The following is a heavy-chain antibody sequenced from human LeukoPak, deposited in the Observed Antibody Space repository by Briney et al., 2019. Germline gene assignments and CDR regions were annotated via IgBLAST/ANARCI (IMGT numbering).Heavy chain of an antibody. Sequence: GGSLRLSCAASGFTFSRYWMHWVRQAPGKGLEWVSPISGDGGSTYYADSVKGRFTISRDNSKDSLYLQMNSLRTEVTALYYCAKDGAAYYYDSSGYYLDYWGQGTLVTVSS. J-gene: IGHJ4*02. D-gene: IGHD3-22*01. CDR3: AKDGAAYYYDSSGYYLDY. CDR2: ISGDGGST. V-gene: IGHV3-43*02. CDR1: GFTFSRYW.